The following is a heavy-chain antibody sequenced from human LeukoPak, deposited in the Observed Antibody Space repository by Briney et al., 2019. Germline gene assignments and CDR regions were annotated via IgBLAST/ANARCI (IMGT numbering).Heavy chain of an antibody. CDR1: GGSIRSGDFY. J-gene: IGHJ4*02. CDR3: ARDRDYYGSGSSYFDY. CDR2: IYYSGST. Sequence: KSSETLSLTCTVSGGSIRSGDFYWSWIRQPPGKGLEWIGYIYYSGSTNYNPSLRSRVTISVDTSKNQFSLKLSSVTAADTAVYYCARDRDYYGSGSSYFDYWGQGTLVTVSS. V-gene: IGHV4-61*08. D-gene: IGHD3-10*01.